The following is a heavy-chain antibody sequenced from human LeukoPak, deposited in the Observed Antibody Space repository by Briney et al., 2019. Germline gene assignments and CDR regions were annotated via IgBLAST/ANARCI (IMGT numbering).Heavy chain of an antibody. CDR1: GFTFSSYA. CDR2: ISGSGGST. J-gene: IGHJ3*02. CDR3: AKPHNNWNDGADAFDI. D-gene: IGHD1-1*01. Sequence: GGSLRLSCAASGFTFSSYALSWVRQAPGKGLEWVSAISGSGGSTYYADSVKGRFTISRDNSKNTLYLQMNSLRAEDTAVYYCAKPHNNWNDGADAFDIWGQGTMVTVSS. V-gene: IGHV3-23*01.